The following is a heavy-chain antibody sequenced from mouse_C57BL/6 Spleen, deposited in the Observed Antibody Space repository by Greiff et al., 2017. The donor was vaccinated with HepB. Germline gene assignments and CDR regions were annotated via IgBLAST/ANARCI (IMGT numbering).Heavy chain of an antibody. V-gene: IGHV1-80*01. Sequence: QVQLKQSGAELVKPGASVKISCKASGYAFSSYWMNWVKQRPGKGLEWIGQIYPGDGDTNYNGKFKGKATLTADKSSSTAYMQLSSLTSEDSAVYFCAREGPSSYCDYWGQGTTLTVSS. CDR1: GYAFSSYW. J-gene: IGHJ2*01. CDR2: IYPGDGDT. D-gene: IGHD2-10*02. CDR3: AREGPSSYCDY.